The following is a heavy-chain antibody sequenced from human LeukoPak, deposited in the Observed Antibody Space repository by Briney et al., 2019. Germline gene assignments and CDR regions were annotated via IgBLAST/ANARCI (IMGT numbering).Heavy chain of an antibody. CDR2: IYSSGST. V-gene: IGHV4-59*08. CDR1: GGSVNNNY. D-gene: IGHD2-21*01. Sequence: PSETLSLTCTVSGGSVNNNYWGWIRQPPGKGLEWVGYIYSSGSTTYNPSLESRLTISIDTSKNHFSLKLSSVTAADTVVYYCAKRAVTTAGDLWFDPWGQGTLVTVSS. J-gene: IGHJ5*02. CDR3: AKRAVTTAGDLWFDP.